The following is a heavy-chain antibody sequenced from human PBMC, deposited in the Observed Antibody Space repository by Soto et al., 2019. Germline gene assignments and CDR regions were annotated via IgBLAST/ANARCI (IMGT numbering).Heavy chain of an antibody. J-gene: IGHJ5*02. CDR2: MNPNSGNT. D-gene: IGHD3-3*01. CDR1: GYTFTIYY. Sequence: GASVKVSCKASGYTFTIYYINWVRQATGQGLEWMGWMNPNSGNTGYAQKFQGRVTMTRNTSISTAYMELSSLRSEDTAVYYCARRGDSPVDFVSWFGPWGQGTLVTVSS. CDR3: ARRGDSPVDFVSWFGP. V-gene: IGHV1-8*01.